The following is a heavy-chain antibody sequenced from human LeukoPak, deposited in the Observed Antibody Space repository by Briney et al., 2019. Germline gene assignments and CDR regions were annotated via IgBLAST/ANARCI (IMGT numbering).Heavy chain of an antibody. Sequence: SVKVSCKASGGTFSSTTINWVRQAPGQGLEWMGGITPIFRTPNYAQKFQGRVTITAVESMSTAYMELSSLRSEDTAVYYCARGWLAETTVVTPYNYWGQGTLVTVSS. V-gene: IGHV1-69*13. D-gene: IGHD2-21*02. CDR2: ITPIFRTP. J-gene: IGHJ4*02. CDR1: GGTFSSTT. CDR3: ARGWLAETTVVTPYNY.